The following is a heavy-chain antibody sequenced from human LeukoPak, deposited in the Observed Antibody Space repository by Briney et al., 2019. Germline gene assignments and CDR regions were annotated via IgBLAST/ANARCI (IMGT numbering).Heavy chain of an antibody. J-gene: IGHJ5*02. CDR3: ARGVVVPAAITDWFDP. V-gene: IGHV1-69*04. CDR2: IIPILGIA. Sequence: SVKVSCKASGGTFSSYAISWVRQGPGQGLEWMGRIIPILGIANYAQKFQGRVTITADKSTSTAYMELSSLRSEDTAVYYCARGVVVPAAITDWFDPWGQGTLVTVSS. CDR1: GGTFSSYA. D-gene: IGHD2-2*01.